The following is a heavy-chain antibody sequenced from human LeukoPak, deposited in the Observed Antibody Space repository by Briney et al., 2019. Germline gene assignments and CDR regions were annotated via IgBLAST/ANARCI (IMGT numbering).Heavy chain of an antibody. CDR1: GFTFSSYS. D-gene: IGHD3-22*01. CDR2: ISSSGSFI. J-gene: IGHJ4*02. V-gene: IGHV3-21*05. CDR3: AKEPYYDSSGYSPDY. Sequence: GGSLRLSCAASGFTFSSYSMNWVRQAPGKGLEWVSYISSSGSFIYYADSVKGRFTISRDNAKNSLYLHMNSLRAEDTALYYCAKEPYYDSSGYSPDYWGQGTLVTVSS.